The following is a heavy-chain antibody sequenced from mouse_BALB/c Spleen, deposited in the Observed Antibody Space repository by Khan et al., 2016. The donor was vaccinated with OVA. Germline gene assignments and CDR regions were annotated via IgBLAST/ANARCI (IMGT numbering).Heavy chain of an antibody. J-gene: IGHJ4*01. CDR1: GFTFSNYA. CDR2: ISSGGNT. V-gene: IGHV5-6-5*01. CDR3: ARLVDY. Sequence: EVELVESGGGLVKPGGSLKLSCAGSGFTFSNYAMSWVRLTPEKRLEWVASISSGGNTYYSDSAMGRFTISRDNARNIMYLQMSSLRSEDTAMYDCARLVDYWGQGTSVTVSS.